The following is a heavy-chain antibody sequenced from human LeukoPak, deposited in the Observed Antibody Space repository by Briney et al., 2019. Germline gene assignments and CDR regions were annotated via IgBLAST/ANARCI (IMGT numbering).Heavy chain of an antibody. CDR2: ISSSSTTI. J-gene: IGHJ6*02. Sequence: PGGSLRLSCAASGFTFSIYSMNWVRQAPGKGLEWVSYISSSSTTIYYADSVRGRFTISRDNAKNSLYLQMNSLRAEDTAVYYCARIRDYYDSSGYSYGYYGMDVWGQGTTVTVSS. V-gene: IGHV3-48*01. D-gene: IGHD3-22*01. CDR1: GFTFSIYS. CDR3: ARIRDYYDSSGYSYGYYGMDV.